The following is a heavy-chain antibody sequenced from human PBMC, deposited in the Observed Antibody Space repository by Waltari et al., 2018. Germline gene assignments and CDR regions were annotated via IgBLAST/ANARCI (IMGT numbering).Heavy chain of an antibody. Sequence: QVQLVQSGAEVKKPGASVKVSCKASGYTFTGYYMHWVRQAPGQGLEWMGWINPNSGGTNNAQKFQGRVTMTRDTSISTAYMELSRLRSDDTAVYYCATTMVRGYDLPFYWGQGTLVTVSS. D-gene: IGHD5-12*01. CDR1: GYTFTGYY. CDR2: INPNSGGT. CDR3: ATTMVRGYDLPFY. J-gene: IGHJ4*02. V-gene: IGHV1-2*02.